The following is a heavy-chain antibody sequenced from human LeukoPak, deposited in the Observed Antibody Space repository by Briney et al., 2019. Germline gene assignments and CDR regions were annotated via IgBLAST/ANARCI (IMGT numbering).Heavy chain of an antibody. V-gene: IGHV3-9*01. CDR1: GFTFDDYA. Sequence: GGSLRLSCAASGFTFDDYAMHWVRHAPGKGLEWVSGISWNSGSIGYADSVKGRFTISRDNAKNSLYLQMNSLRVEDTAVYYCARDGGVIRFGGQDVWGQGTTVTVS. CDR2: ISWNSGSI. D-gene: IGHD3-16*01. CDR3: ARDGGVIRFGGQDV. J-gene: IGHJ6*02.